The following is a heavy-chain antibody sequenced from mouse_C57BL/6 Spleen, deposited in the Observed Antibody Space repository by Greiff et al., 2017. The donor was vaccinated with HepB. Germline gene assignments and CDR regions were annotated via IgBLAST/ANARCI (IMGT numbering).Heavy chain of an antibody. CDR1: GYTFTDYN. D-gene: IGHD3-3*01. J-gene: IGHJ1*03. CDR3: ARSRGPLDYFDV. CDR2: INPNNGGT. V-gene: IGHV1-18*01. Sequence: EVQLQESGPELVKPGASVKIPCKASGYTFTDYNMDWVKQSHGKSLEWIGDINPNNGGTIYNQKFKGKATLTVDKSSSTAYMELRSLTSEDTAVYYCARSRGPLDYFDVWGTGTTVTVSS.